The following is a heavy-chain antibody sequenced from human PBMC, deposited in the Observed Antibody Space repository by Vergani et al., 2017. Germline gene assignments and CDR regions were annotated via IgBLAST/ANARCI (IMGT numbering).Heavy chain of an antibody. CDR3: ASAESLMVRGVIGAFDI. J-gene: IGHJ3*02. V-gene: IGHV3-11*05. Sequence: QVQLVESGGGLVKPGGSLRLSCAASGFTFSDYYMSWIRQAPGKGLEWVSYISSSSSYTNYADSVKGRFTISRDNAKNSLYLQMNSLRAEDTAVYYCASAESLMVRGVIGAFDIWGQGTMVTVSS. D-gene: IGHD3-10*01. CDR2: ISSSSSYT. CDR1: GFTFSDYY.